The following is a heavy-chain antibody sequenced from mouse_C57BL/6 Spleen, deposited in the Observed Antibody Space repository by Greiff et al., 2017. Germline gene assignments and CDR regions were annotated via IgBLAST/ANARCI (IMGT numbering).Heavy chain of an antibody. CDR3: ARGGDYDPYYFDY. V-gene: IGHV1-26*01. D-gene: IGHD2-4*01. CDR2: INPNNGGT. Sequence: VQLKQSGPELVKPGASVKISCKASGYTFTDYYMNWVKQSHGKSLEWIGDINPNNGGTSYNQKFKGKATLTVDKSSSTAYMELRSLTSEDSAVYYCARGGDYDPYYFDYWGQGTTLTVSS. J-gene: IGHJ2*01. CDR1: GYTFTDYY.